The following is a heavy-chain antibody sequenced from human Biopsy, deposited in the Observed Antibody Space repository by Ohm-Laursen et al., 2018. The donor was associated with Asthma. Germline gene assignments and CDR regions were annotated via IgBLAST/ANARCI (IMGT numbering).Heavy chain of an antibody. CDR3: ARDYDGDYVQRHLPLAY. CDR2: IIPFYGTA. D-gene: IGHD4-17*01. V-gene: IGHV1-69*15. CDR1: GGTFSTFG. J-gene: IGHJ4*02. Sequence: SSVKVSCKVSGGTFSTFGISWVRQAPGQGLEWMGRIIPFYGTATYAQNFQGRLTLTADESTSTAYMVLSSLRSEDTAVYFCARDYDGDYVQRHLPLAYWGQGTLVTVSS.